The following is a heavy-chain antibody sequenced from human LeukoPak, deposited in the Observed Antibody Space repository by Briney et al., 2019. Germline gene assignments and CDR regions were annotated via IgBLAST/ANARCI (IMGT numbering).Heavy chain of an antibody. Sequence: ASVKVSCKASGYTFTGYYMHWVRQAPGQGLEWMGWINPNSGGKNYAQKFQGRVTMTRDTSISTAYMELSRLRSDDTAVYYCARGRVGTYYYDSSGYSEADYWGQGTLVTVSS. CDR3: ARGRVGTYYYDSSGYSEADY. CDR2: INPNSGGK. V-gene: IGHV1-2*02. D-gene: IGHD3-22*01. J-gene: IGHJ4*02. CDR1: GYTFTGYY.